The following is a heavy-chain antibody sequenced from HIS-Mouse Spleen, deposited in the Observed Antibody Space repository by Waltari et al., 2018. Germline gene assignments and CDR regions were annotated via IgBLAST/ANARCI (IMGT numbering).Heavy chain of an antibody. CDR3: ARVTIRTYSGWYYVDY. J-gene: IGHJ4*02. Sequence: QVQLVQSGAEVKKPGASVKVSCKASGYTFTSYGISWVRQAPGQGLEWMGWISAYKGNKTYAQKLQGRVTMTTDTSTSTAYMELRSLRSDDTAVYYCARVTIRTYSGWYYVDYWGQGTLVTVSS. D-gene: IGHD6-19*01. CDR2: ISAYKGNK. CDR1: GYTFTSYG. V-gene: IGHV1-18*01.